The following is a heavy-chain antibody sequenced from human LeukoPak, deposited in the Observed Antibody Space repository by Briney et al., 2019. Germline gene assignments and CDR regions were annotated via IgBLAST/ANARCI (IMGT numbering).Heavy chain of an antibody. Sequence: GGSLRLSCAASGFTFSSYSMNWVRQAPGKGLEWVSSISSSSSYIYYAESVKGRFTISRDNSKNTLYLQMNSLRGEDTAVYYCARAEDCSSTSCTHGYYGMDVWGQGTTVTVSS. J-gene: IGHJ6*02. CDR2: ISSSSSYI. V-gene: IGHV3-21*01. D-gene: IGHD2-2*01. CDR3: ARAEDCSSTSCTHGYYGMDV. CDR1: GFTFSSYS.